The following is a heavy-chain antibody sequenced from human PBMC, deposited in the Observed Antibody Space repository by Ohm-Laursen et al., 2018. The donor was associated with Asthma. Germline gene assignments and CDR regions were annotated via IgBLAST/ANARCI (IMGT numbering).Heavy chain of an antibody. CDR2: ISAYNGNT. V-gene: IGHV1-18*04. Sequence: ASVKVSCKTAGYKFSSYGISWVRQAPGQGLEWMGWISAYNGNTKYAQKFQGRVTMTTDTSTSTAYMELRSLRSDDTAVYYCARGPPPSCSSSINCYFIDYWGQGTLVTVSS. CDR1: GYKFSSYG. J-gene: IGHJ4*02. D-gene: IGHD2-2*01. CDR3: ARGPPPSCSSSINCYFIDY.